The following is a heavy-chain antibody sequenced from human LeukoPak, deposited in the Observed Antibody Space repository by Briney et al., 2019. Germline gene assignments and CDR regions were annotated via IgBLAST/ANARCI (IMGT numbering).Heavy chain of an antibody. CDR3: ARVVRGSFGGADY. Sequence: QPGGSLRLSCAASGFTFSSYAMSWVRQAPGKGLEYVSAITSNGLSTYYATSVKGRFTISRDNSKNTLYLQMGSLRVEDMAVYFCARVVRGSFGGADYWGQGTLVTVSS. D-gene: IGHD1-26*01. V-gene: IGHV3-64*01. J-gene: IGHJ4*02. CDR1: GFTFSSYA. CDR2: ITSNGLST.